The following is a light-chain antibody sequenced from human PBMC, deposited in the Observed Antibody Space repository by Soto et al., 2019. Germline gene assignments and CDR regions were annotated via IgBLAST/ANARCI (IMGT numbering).Light chain of an antibody. CDR3: KQSYSTPALT. V-gene: IGKV1-39*01. J-gene: IGKJ4*02. Sequence: DIQMTQSPSSLSASVGDRVTITCRASQSISSYLNWYQQKPGKAPKLLIYAASSLQSGVPSRFSGSGSGTEFTLTISSLQPEDFATYYCKQSYSTPALTFGGGTKVEIK. CDR1: QSISSY. CDR2: AAS.